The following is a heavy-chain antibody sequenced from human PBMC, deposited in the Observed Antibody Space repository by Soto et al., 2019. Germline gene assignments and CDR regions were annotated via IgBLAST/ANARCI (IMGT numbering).Heavy chain of an antibody. CDR2: ISTNSGNT. J-gene: IGHJ4*02. Sequence: GASVKVSCKASGYTFTGYYMHWVRQAPGQGLEWMAWISTNSGNTHYAERVQGRVTVTLDKSARTAFMEMWGLTSDDTAVYFCARDNGYYAFGGQGTLVPVSS. CDR3: ARDNGYYAF. D-gene: IGHD2-8*01. V-gene: IGHV1-18*04. CDR1: GYTFTGYY.